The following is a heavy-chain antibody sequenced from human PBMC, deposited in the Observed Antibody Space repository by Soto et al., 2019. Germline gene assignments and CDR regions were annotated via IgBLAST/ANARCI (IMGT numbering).Heavy chain of an antibody. CDR3: ASQYSSSWYSRTYYYYGMDV. Sequence: PGESLKISCKGSGYSFTGYWISWVRQMPGKGLEWMGRIDPSDSYTNYSPSFQGHVTISADKSISTAYLQWSSLKASDTAMYYCASQYSSSWYSRTYYYYGMDVWGQGTTVTVSS. D-gene: IGHD6-13*01. V-gene: IGHV5-10-1*01. CDR2: IDPSDSYT. CDR1: GYSFTGYW. J-gene: IGHJ6*02.